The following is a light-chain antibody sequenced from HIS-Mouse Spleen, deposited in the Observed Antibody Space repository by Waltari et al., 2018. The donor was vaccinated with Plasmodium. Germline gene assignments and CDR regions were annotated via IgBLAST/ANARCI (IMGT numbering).Light chain of an antibody. Sequence: EIVMTQSPATLSVSPGERATLSCRASQSVSSNLAWYQQQPGQAPRLLSYGASTRATGIPARFSGSGSGTEFTLTISSLQSEDFAVYYCQQYNNWPFTFGPGTKVDIK. CDR1: QSVSSN. V-gene: IGKV3-15*01. CDR2: GAS. J-gene: IGKJ3*01. CDR3: QQYNNWPFT.